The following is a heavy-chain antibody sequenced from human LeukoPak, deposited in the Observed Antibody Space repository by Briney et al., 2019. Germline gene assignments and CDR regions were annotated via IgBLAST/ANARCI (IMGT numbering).Heavy chain of an antibody. CDR1: GFTFSSYA. Sequence: GRSLRLSCAASGFTFSSYAMHWVRQAPGKGLEWVAVISYDGSNKYYADSMKGRFTISRDNSKNTLYLQMNSLRAEDTAVYYCASSVGEKTYYFDYWGQGTLVTVSS. J-gene: IGHJ4*02. CDR3: ASSVGEKTYYFDY. V-gene: IGHV3-30-3*01. D-gene: IGHD3-16*01. CDR2: ISYDGSNK.